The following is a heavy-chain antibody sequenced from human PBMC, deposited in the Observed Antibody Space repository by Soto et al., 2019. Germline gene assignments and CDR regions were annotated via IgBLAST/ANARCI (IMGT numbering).Heavy chain of an antibody. V-gene: IGHV4-4*07. CDR2: IYTSGST. Sequence: SETLSLTCTVSGGSISSYYWSWIRQPAGKGLEWIGRIYTSGSTNYNPSLKSRVTMSVDTSKNQFSLKLSSVTAADTAVYYCARESYYYDSSGYPSIYYYGMDVWGQGTTVTVSS. J-gene: IGHJ6*02. CDR1: GGSISSYY. D-gene: IGHD3-22*01. CDR3: ARESYYYDSSGYPSIYYYGMDV.